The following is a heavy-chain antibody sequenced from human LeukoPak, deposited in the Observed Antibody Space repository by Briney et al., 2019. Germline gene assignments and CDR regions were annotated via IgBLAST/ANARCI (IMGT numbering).Heavy chain of an antibody. J-gene: IGHJ4*02. V-gene: IGHV3-21*01. CDR2: ISSSSSYI. CDR3: ARESGSASFDY. Sequence: GGSLRLSCAASGFTFSSYSINWVRQDPGKGLEWVSSISSSSSYIYYADSVNGRFTISRDNAKNSLYLQMNSLRAEDTAVYYCARESGSASFDYWGQGTLVTVSS. D-gene: IGHD6-19*01. CDR1: GFTFSSYS.